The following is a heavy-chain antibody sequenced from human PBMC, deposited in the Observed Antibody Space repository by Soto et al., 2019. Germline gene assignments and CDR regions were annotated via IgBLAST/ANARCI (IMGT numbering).Heavy chain of an antibody. V-gene: IGHV1-18*01. Sequence: ASVKVSGKTSGYTFSSYGISWVRQAPGQGLEWMGWIAANNGDTNYAQKLQGRVTMSTDTSTSTAYMELRSLRSDDTAVYYCARELANSNHQLHAFDYWGQGTQVTVSS. J-gene: IGHJ4*02. CDR3: ARELANSNHQLHAFDY. D-gene: IGHD4-4*01. CDR1: GYTFSSYG. CDR2: IAANNGDT.